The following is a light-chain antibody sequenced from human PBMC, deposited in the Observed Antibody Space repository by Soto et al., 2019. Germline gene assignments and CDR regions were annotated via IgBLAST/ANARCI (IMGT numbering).Light chain of an antibody. CDR3: GSYTSSTSYV. CDR1: SSYVGDYDY. V-gene: IGLV2-14*03. J-gene: IGLJ1*01. CDR2: DVT. Sequence: QSALTQPASVSGSPGQSITISCTGTSSYVGDYDYVSWYQQHPGKAPKLIIYDVTNRPSGVSNRFSGSKSGNTASLTISGLQAEDEADYYCGSYTSSTSYVFGSGTKVTVL.